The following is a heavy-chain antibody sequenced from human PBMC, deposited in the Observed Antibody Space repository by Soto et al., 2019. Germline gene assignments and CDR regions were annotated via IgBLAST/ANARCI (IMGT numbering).Heavy chain of an antibody. D-gene: IGHD6-13*01. J-gene: IGHJ6*02. Sequence: PSETLSLTCSVSGGSISTYYWSWVRQPAGQGLEWIGRIYRSGGTNFNPSLMSRVSMSVDTSKNQFSLKLSSVVAADTAVYYCARGAAAGVDYGMDVWGQGTTVTVSS. V-gene: IGHV4-4*07. CDR2: IYRSGGT. CDR1: GGSISTYY. CDR3: ARGAAAGVDYGMDV.